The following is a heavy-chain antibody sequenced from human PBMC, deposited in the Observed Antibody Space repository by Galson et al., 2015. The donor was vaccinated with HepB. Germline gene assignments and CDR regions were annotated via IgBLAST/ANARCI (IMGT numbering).Heavy chain of an antibody. Sequence: GAEVKQPGESLRLSCKGSGYSFTTYWISWVRQMPEKGLEWMGRIDPSDSYTNYSPYFQGHVTISTDKSISTAYLQWSSLKASDTAMYYCARHQAYSSSSPAFDIWGQGTMVTVSS. V-gene: IGHV5-10-1*01. J-gene: IGHJ3*02. CDR3: ARHQAYSSSSPAFDI. CDR1: GYSFTTYW. CDR2: IDPSDSYT. D-gene: IGHD6-13*01.